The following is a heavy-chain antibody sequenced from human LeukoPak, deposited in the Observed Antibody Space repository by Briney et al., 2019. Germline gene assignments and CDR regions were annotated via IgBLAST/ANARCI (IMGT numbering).Heavy chain of an antibody. CDR2: ISYDGSDK. V-gene: IGHV3-30*03. CDR3: ARDRVGFGDYSGAFDT. Sequence: PGRSLRLSCAATGLTLNNFGMNWVRRAPGKGLEWVAIISYDGSDKYYADSVKGRFTISRDISNNTVYLQTNSLRAGDTALYFCARDRVGFGDYSGAFDTGAKGQWSPSLQ. D-gene: IGHD4-17*01. CDR1: GLTLNNFG. J-gene: IGHJ3*02.